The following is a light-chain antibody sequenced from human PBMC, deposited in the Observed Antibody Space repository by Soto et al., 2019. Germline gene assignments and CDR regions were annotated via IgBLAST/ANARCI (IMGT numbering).Light chain of an antibody. Sequence: DIQMTQSPSSLSASVGDRDTITCRASQGVTYYLAWYQQKPGKVPKLLIYAASTLQSGVPSRFSGGGSGADFTLTISSLQPEDVATYYCRNYNSAPLTFGGGTKVEIK. CDR2: AAS. CDR1: QGVTYY. V-gene: IGKV1-27*01. J-gene: IGKJ4*01. CDR3: RNYNSAPLT.